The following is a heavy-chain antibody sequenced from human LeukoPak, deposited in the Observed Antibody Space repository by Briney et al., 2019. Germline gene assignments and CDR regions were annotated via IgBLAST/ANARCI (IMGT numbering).Heavy chain of an antibody. CDR3: VGGILYSSGWSFSALDV. CDR2: ISSNIRTI. V-gene: IGHV3-48*03. D-gene: IGHD6-19*01. J-gene: IGHJ6*04. Sequence: GGSLRLSCAASGFTFRSYETSWVRQAPGKGLEWLSYISSNIRTIYYADSVKGRFTISRDNAKNSLYLQMNSLRAEDTAVYYCVGGILYSSGWSFSALDVWGKGTTVTVSS. CDR1: GFTFRSYE.